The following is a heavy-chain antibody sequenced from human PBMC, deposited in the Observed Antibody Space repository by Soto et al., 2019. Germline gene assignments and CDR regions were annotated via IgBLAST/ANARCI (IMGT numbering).Heavy chain of an antibody. V-gene: IGHV3-74*01. Sequence: EVQLVESGGDLVQPGASLRLSCAASGFTFRSYSMHWVRQAPGKGLVWVSRINSDGSTTTYADSVKGRFTISRDNAKNTLYLQMNSRRAEDTAVYYCVNYDITKDWGQGTLVTVSS. J-gene: IGHJ1*01. CDR1: GFTFRSYS. CDR2: INSDGSTT. D-gene: IGHD3-9*01. CDR3: VNYDITKD.